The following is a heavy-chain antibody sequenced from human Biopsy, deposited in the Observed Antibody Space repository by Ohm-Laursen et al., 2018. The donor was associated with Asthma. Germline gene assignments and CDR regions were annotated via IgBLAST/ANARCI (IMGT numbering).Heavy chain of an antibody. V-gene: IGHV1-3*04. D-gene: IGHD3-9*01. CDR2: VNTGNGDT. J-gene: IGHJ3*01. CDR1: GYNFISFA. CDR3: ARTYYDFLTGQVKDVFGV. Sequence: ASVKVSCKASGYNFISFAIHWVRQAPGQRLEWTGWVNTGNGDTKYSQKFQGRVTITRDTSASTAYMELRSLRSEDTATYYCARTYYDFLTGQVKDVFGVWGQGTMVAVSS.